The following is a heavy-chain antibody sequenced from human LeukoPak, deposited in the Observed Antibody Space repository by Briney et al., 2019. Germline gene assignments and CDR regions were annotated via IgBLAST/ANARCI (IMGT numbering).Heavy chain of an antibody. V-gene: IGHV4-34*01. J-gene: IGHJ4*02. Sequence: PSETLSLTCAVYGGSFSGYYRSWIRQPPGKGLEWIGEINHSGSTNYNPSLKSRVTISVDTSKNQFSLKLSSVTAADTAVYYCARGRGGFGSGRYYFDYWGQGTLVTVSS. D-gene: IGHD3-10*01. CDR2: INHSGST. CDR3: ARGRGGFGSGRYYFDY. CDR1: GGSFSGYY.